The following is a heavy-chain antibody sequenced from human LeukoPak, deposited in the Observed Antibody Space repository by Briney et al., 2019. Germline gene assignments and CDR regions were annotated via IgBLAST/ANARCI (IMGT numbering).Heavy chain of an antibody. CDR1: GGSISSSSYY. Sequence: SETLSLTCSVSGGSISSSSYYWGWIRQPPGKGLEWVGSIYYTGTTYYNPSLKSRVTISVDTSRNQLSLKLSSVTAADTAVYYCARHITGWSITYWGQGTLVTVSS. V-gene: IGHV4-39*01. CDR3: ARHITGWSITY. CDR2: IYYTGTT. J-gene: IGHJ4*02. D-gene: IGHD6-19*01.